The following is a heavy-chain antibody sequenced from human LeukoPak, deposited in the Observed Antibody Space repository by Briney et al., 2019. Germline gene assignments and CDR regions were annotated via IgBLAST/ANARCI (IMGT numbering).Heavy chain of an antibody. CDR2: ISAYNGNT. V-gene: IGHV1-18*01. D-gene: IGHD3-10*01. Sequence: GASVKVSCKASGYTFTSNGISWVRQAPGLGLEWMGWISAYNGNTNYAQKLQGRVTMTTDTSTSTAYMELRSLRSDGTAVYYCARVTEEFFSDTTLIDYWGQGTLVTVSS. CDR1: GYTFTSNG. CDR3: ARVTEEFFSDTTLIDY. J-gene: IGHJ4*02.